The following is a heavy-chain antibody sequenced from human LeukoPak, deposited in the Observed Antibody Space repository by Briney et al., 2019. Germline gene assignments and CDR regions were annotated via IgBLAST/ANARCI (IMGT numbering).Heavy chain of an antibody. Sequence: GRSLRLSCAASGFTFSSYAMHWVRQAPGKGLEWVAVISYDGSNKYYADSVKGRFTISRDNSKNTLYLQMNSLRAEDTAVYYCAKDRPPYYYDSSGSRAGFDYWGQGTLVTVSS. CDR2: ISYDGSNK. D-gene: IGHD3-22*01. J-gene: IGHJ4*02. CDR1: GFTFSSYA. V-gene: IGHV3-30-3*01. CDR3: AKDRPPYYYDSSGSRAGFDY.